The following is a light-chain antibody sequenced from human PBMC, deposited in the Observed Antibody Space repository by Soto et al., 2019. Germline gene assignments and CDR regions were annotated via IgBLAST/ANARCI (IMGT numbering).Light chain of an antibody. CDR1: QSISTY. CDR2: AAS. Sequence: IRMSQSAPSLSASVGYRVTITCRASQSISTYLNWYQQKPGKAPKLLIYAASTLQSGVPSRFSGSGSGTDFTLIISSLQPEDFATFYCQQSYNIPITFGQGTRLEIK. V-gene: IGKV1-39*01. J-gene: IGKJ5*01. CDR3: QQSYNIPIT.